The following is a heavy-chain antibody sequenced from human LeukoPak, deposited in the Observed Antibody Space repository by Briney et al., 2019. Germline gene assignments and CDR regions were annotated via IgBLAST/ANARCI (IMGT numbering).Heavy chain of an antibody. CDR3: AAVSGPAYNYFDP. D-gene: IGHD1-20*01. CDR2: IKYTASET. CDR1: GFTFSSYE. V-gene: IGHV3-7*01. Sequence: GGSLRLSCAASGFTFSSYEMNWVRQAPGKGLEWVANIKYTASETYYVDSVKGRFTISRDNAKNSVYLQMNSLRADDTAVYYCAAVSGPAYNYFDPWGQGTLVTVSS. J-gene: IGHJ5*02.